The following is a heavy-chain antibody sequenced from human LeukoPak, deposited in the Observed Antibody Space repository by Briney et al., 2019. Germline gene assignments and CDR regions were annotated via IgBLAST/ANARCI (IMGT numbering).Heavy chain of an antibody. V-gene: IGHV3-7*01. CDR1: GFTFRTYW. Sequence: GGSLRLSCEASGFTFRTYWMSWVRQAPGKGLEWVASIKPDGSGRYYVDSVKGRFTISRDNAKNSLYLQMNSLRPEDTALYYCARASNYQDDYWGQGTLVTASS. D-gene: IGHD4-11*01. J-gene: IGHJ4*02. CDR2: IKPDGSGR. CDR3: ARASNYQDDY.